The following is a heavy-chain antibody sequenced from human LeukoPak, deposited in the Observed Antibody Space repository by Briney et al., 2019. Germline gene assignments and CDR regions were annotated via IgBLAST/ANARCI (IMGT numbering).Heavy chain of an antibody. CDR2: INHDGSST. D-gene: IGHD3-22*01. CDR3: VRDWGYDSSGYWQKYFDS. Sequence: PGGSLRLSCAASGFTFTTYAMSWVRQAPGKGLEWVSRINHDGSSTNYADSVKGRFTISRDNAKNTLHLQMNSLRAEDTAVYYCVRDWGYDSSGYWQKYFDSWGQGTLVTVSS. J-gene: IGHJ4*02. CDR1: GFTFTTYA. V-gene: IGHV3-74*01.